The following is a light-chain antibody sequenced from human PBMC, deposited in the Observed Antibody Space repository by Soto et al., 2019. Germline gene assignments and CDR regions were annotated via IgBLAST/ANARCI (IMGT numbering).Light chain of an antibody. CDR2: GAS. CDR3: WQYESWPYT. J-gene: IGKJ2*01. CDR1: QSVRSN. Sequence: EIVMTQSPVTLSVSPGEKATLSCRASQSVRSNLAWYQQKRGRAPRLLIYGASTRATGIPARFSVSGSGTEFTLTISRLQSVDFAIYYCWQYESWPYTFGQGTKLEI. V-gene: IGKV3-15*01.